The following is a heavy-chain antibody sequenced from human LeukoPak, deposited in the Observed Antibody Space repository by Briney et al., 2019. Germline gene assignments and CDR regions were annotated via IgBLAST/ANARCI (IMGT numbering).Heavy chain of an antibody. J-gene: IGHJ4*02. CDR1: GGSISSSSYY. CDR2: IYYSEST. CDR3: ARHDLVGAHGAFDY. D-gene: IGHD1-26*01. V-gene: IGHV4-39*01. Sequence: SETLSLTCSVSGGSISSSSYYWGWIRQPPGKGLECIGSIYYSESTYYNPSLKSLVTISVDTSNNQFSLKLSSVTAADTAVYYCARHDLVGAHGAFDYWGQGTLVTVSS.